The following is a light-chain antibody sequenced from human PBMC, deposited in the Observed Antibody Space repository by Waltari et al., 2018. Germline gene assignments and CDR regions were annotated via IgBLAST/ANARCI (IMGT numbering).Light chain of an antibody. CDR1: SMDVGGSGY. J-gene: IGLJ1*01. CDR3: SSHTSTVPHV. V-gene: IGLV2-14*01. Sequence: QSALTQPAFVSGSPGQSFTISCTGTSMDVGGSGYVSWYQQYPGKAPQLVIYEVSYRASGISTRFSGSKSGNTASLTISGLQAEDEADYYCSSHTSTVPHVFGTGTRVTVV. CDR2: EVS.